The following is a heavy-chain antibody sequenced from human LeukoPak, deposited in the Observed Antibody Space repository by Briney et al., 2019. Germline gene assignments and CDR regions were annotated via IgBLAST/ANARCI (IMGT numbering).Heavy chain of an antibody. Sequence: PGGSLRLSCAASGFTFSSYGMHWVRQAPGKGLEWVAVISYDGSNKYYADSVKGRFTISRDNSKNTLYLQMNSLRAEDTAVYYCARDLGTHFDWLLYYFDYWGQGTLVTVSS. D-gene: IGHD3-9*01. J-gene: IGHJ4*02. CDR1: GFTFSSYG. CDR3: ARDLGTHFDWLLYYFDY. V-gene: IGHV3-30*03. CDR2: ISYDGSNK.